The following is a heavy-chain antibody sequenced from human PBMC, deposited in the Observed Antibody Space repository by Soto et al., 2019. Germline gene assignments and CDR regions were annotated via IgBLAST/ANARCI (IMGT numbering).Heavy chain of an antibody. J-gene: IGHJ6*02. V-gene: IGHV1-69*13. Sequence: SVKVSCKASGGTFSSYAISWVRQAPGQGLEWMGGIIPIFGTANYAQKFQGRVTITADESTSTACMELSSLRSEDTAVYYCARTRIYYGSGNYYYYGMDVWGQGTTVTVSS. CDR3: ARTRIYYGSGNYYYYGMDV. CDR1: GGTFSSYA. D-gene: IGHD3-10*01. CDR2: IIPIFGTA.